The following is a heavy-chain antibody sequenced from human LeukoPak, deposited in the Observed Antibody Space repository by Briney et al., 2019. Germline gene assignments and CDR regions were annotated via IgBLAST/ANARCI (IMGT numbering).Heavy chain of an antibody. CDR3: AKSHIAVGGNHFQY. CDR1: GFTFSTFG. CDR2: KRFDGSDK. D-gene: IGHD6-19*01. J-gene: IGHJ4*02. Sequence: PGGCLRLSCVASGFTFSTFGMHWVRQAPGKGMDWVAFKRFDGSDKYSADFVKGRFVISRDNSNNTLYLQINNVRMDDTGVYYCAKSHIAVGGNHFQYWGQGTLLTVSS. V-gene: IGHV3-30*02.